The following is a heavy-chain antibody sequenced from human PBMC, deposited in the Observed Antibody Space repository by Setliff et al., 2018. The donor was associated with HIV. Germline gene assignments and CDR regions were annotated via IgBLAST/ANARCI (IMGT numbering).Heavy chain of an antibody. CDR1: GGSISSYC. J-gene: IGHJ4*02. CDR3: ARGLSFYDPGGFDY. D-gene: IGHD3-22*01. V-gene: IGHV4-4*09. CDR2: IFSSGST. Sequence: SETLSLTCTVSGGSISSYCWNWIRQSPGRGLEWIGFIFSSGSTKYNPSLQSRVTMSIDTSKNQFSLKLSSVTAADTAVYYCARGLSFYDPGGFDYWGQGTLVTVSS.